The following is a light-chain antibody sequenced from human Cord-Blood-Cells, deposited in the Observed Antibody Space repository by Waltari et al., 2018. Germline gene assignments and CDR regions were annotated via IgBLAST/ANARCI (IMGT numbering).Light chain of an antibody. CDR2: AAS. Sequence: DIQMTQSPSSLSASVGDRVTITCRASRSISSNLNWYQQKPGKAPKLLIYAASSLQSGVPSRFRGSGSGTDFTLTISSLQPEDFATYYCQQSYSTPPITFGGGTKVEIK. V-gene: IGKV1-39*01. CDR1: RSISSN. J-gene: IGKJ4*01. CDR3: QQSYSTPPIT.